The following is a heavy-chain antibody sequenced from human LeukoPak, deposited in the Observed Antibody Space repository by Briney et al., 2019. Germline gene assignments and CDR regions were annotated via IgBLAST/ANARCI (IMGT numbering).Heavy chain of an antibody. CDR3: VNGGVYRSDNWFDP. V-gene: IGHV3-64D*09. D-gene: IGHD3-16*01. CDR2: ITSNGDST. Sequence: GGSLRLSCSASGFTVSSYAMHWVRQAPGKGLQYVSAITSNGDSTYYADSVKGRVTISRDNSKNTLYLQMSRLRAADTAVYYCVNGGVYRSDNWFDPWGQGTLVTVSS. J-gene: IGHJ5*02. CDR1: GFTVSSYA.